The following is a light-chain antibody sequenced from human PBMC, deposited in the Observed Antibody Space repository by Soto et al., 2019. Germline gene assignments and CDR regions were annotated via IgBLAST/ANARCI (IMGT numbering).Light chain of an antibody. CDR3: QHYDHLPPYS. CDR2: DAS. J-gene: IGKJ2*01. Sequence: DIQVTQAPSSLSASIGDIVTITCQASQDISVYLNWYQQKPGKAPRLLIYDASTLQSGVPSRFSGSGSGTYFTFTIASLQPEDVATYFCQHYDHLPPYSFGQGTKLEIK. V-gene: IGKV1-33*01. CDR1: QDISVY.